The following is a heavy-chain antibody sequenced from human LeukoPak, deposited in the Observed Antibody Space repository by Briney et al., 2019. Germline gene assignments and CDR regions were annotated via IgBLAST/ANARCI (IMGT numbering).Heavy chain of an antibody. V-gene: IGHV3-23*01. J-gene: IGHJ4*02. CDR3: AKNGVGVNYDILTGYYYFDY. D-gene: IGHD3-9*01. CDR2: ISGSGGST. CDR1: GFTFSSYA. Sequence: GGSLRLSCAASGFTFSSYAMSWVRQAPGKGLEWVSAISGSGGSTYYADSVKGRFTISRDNSKNTLYLQMNSLRAEDTAVYYCAKNGVGVNYDILTGYYYFDYWGQGTLVTVSS.